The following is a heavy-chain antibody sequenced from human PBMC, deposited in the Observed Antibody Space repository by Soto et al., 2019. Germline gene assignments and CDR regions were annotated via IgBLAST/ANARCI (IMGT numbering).Heavy chain of an antibody. D-gene: IGHD3-9*01. Sequence: ASVKVSCKASGYTFTSYDINWVRQATGQGLEWMGWMNPNSGNTGYAQKFQGRVTMTRNTSISTAYMELSSLRSEDTAVYYCARGHYDILTGYSPPGYWGQGTLVTVSS. CDR1: GYTFTSYD. J-gene: IGHJ4*02. CDR3: ARGHYDILTGYSPPGY. CDR2: MNPNSGNT. V-gene: IGHV1-8*01.